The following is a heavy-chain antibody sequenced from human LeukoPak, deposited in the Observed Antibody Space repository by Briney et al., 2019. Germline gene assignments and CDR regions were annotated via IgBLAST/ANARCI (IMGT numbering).Heavy chain of an antibody. Sequence: QSGGSLRLCCAASGFTFSSYAMHWVRQAPGKGLEGVAVISYDGSNKYYADSVKGRFTISRDNSKNTLYLQMNSLRAEDTAVYYCARGAYCTNGVCYTVYFDYWGQGTLVTVSS. CDR1: GFTFSSYA. J-gene: IGHJ4*02. CDR2: ISYDGSNK. V-gene: IGHV3-30*04. D-gene: IGHD2-8*01. CDR3: ARGAYCTNGVCYTVYFDY.